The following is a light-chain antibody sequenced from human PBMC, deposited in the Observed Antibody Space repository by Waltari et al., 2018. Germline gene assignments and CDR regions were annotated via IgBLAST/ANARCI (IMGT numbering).Light chain of an antibody. V-gene: IGKV3-11*01. CDR3: QQRSNWPLLT. J-gene: IGKJ4*01. Sequence: EIVLTQSPATLSLSPGERATPPRRASQSITNYLAWYQQKRGQAPRLLISDASNRATGIPARFSGSGSGTDFTLTISGLEPEDFAVYYCQQRSNWPLLTFGGGTKVEIK. CDR1: QSITNY. CDR2: DAS.